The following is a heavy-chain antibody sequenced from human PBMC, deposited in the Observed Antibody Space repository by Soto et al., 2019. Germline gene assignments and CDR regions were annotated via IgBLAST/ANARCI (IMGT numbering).Heavy chain of an antibody. CDR1: GGSISSSSYY. D-gene: IGHD2-2*01. J-gene: IGHJ6*02. CDR3: ASGDIVVVPASAFYYGMDV. CDR2: IYYSGST. V-gene: IGHV4-39*01. Sequence: ASETLSLTCTVSGGSISSSSYYWGWIRQPPGKGLEWIGSIYYSGSTYYNPSLKSRVTISVDTSKNQFSLKLSSVTAADTAVYYCASGDIVVVPASAFYYGMDVWGQGTTVTVSS.